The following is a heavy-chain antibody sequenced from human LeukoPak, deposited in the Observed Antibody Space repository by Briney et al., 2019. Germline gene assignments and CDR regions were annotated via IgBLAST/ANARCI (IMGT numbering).Heavy chain of an antibody. CDR1: GFTFSSYG. CDR3: ARDEGDGYYDY. D-gene: IGHD5-24*01. Sequence: GGSLRLSCAASGFTFSSYGMHWVRQAPGKGLEWVAVISYDGSNKYYADSVKGRFTISRDNSKNTLYLQMNSPRAEDTAVYYCARDEGDGYYDYWGQGTLVTVSS. V-gene: IGHV3-30*03. CDR2: ISYDGSNK. J-gene: IGHJ4*02.